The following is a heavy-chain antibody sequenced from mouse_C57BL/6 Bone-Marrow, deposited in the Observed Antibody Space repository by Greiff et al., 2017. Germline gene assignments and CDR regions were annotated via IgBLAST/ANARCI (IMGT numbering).Heavy chain of an antibody. CDR3: ARDYYGSTRYFDG. D-gene: IGHD1-1*01. CDR2: IIPGSGYT. V-gene: IGHV1-7*01. Sequence: QVQLQQSGAELAKPGASVKLSCKASGYTFTSYWMHWVKQRPGQGLEWIGYIIPGSGYTKYNQKFKDKATLTADKSSSTAYMQLSSLTYEDSAVYDCARDYYGSTRYFDGWGTGTTVTVSS. J-gene: IGHJ1*03. CDR1: GYTFTSYW.